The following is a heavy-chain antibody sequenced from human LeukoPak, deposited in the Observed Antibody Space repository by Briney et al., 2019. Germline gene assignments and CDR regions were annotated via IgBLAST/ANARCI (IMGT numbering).Heavy chain of an antibody. CDR3: ASHDYESSFDY. Sequence: PSETLSLTCTVSGGSISSYYWSWIREPPGKGLEWIGYIYYTGSTNYNPSLKSRVTISVDTSKNQFSLKLSSVTAADTAVYYCASHDYESSFDYWGQGTLVTVPS. V-gene: IGHV4-59*01. CDR1: GGSISSYY. CDR2: IYYTGST. J-gene: IGHJ4*02. D-gene: IGHD4-17*01.